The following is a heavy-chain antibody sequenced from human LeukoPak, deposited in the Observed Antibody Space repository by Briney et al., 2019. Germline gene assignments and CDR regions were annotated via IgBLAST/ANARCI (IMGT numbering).Heavy chain of an antibody. CDR2: IYPRDGST. J-gene: IGHJ4*02. D-gene: IGHD6-6*01. CDR3: ARAYSSSSPFDY. V-gene: IGHV1-46*01. Sequence: GASVKVSCKASGYTFTSNYIHWVRQAPGQGLEWMGMIYPRDGSTSYAQKFQGRVTVTRDTSTSTVYMELSSLRSEDTAVYYCARAYSSSSPFDYWGQGTPVTVSS. CDR1: GYTFTSNY.